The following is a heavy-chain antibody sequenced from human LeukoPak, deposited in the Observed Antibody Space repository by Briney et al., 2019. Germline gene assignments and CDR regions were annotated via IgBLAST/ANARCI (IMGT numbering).Heavy chain of an antibody. V-gene: IGHV4-59*01. CDR1: GGSISSYY. CDR2: IYYSGST. Sequence: PSESLSLTCTVSGGSISSYYWSWVRQPPGKGLEWIGYIYYSGSTNYNPSLKSRVTISVDTSKNQFSLKLSSVIAADAAVYYCSRDPTMIGFGDPFDIWGQGTMVTVSS. CDR3: SRDPTMIGFGDPFDI. D-gene: IGHD3-22*01. J-gene: IGHJ3*02.